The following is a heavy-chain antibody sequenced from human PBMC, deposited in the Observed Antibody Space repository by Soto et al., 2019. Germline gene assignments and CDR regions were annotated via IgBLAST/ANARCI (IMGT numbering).Heavy chain of an antibody. D-gene: IGHD3-10*01. J-gene: IGHJ4*02. CDR1: GGTFSSYA. CDR3: ASGGIWFGEFPFFDY. CDR2: IIPIFGTA. V-gene: IGHV1-69*13. Sequence: GASVKVSCKASGGTFSSYAISWVRQAPGQGLEWMGGIIPIFGTANYAQKFQGRVTITADESTSTAYMELSSLGSEDTAVYYCASGGIWFGEFPFFDYWGQGTLVTVSS.